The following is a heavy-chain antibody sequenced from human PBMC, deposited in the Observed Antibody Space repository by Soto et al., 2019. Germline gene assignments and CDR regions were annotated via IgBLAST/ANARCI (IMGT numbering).Heavy chain of an antibody. CDR1: GFTFSSYS. D-gene: IGHD2-15*01. J-gene: IGHJ6*03. CDR3: ARAEYGYCSGGSCYYMDV. V-gene: IGHV3-21*01. CDR2: ISSSSSYI. Sequence: GGSLRLSCAASGFTFSSYSMNWVRQAPGKGLEWVSSISSSSSYIYYADSVKGRFTISRDNAKNSLYLQMNSLRAEDTAVDYCARAEYGYCSGGSCYYMDVWGKGTTVTVSS.